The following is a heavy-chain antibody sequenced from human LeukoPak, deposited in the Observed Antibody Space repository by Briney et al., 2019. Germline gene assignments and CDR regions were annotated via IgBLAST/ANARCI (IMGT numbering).Heavy chain of an antibody. CDR3: ATVTSSSWGNWFDP. CDR1: GYTFTSYD. Sequence: GASVKVSCKASGYTFTSYDINWVRQATGQGLEWMGWMNPNSGNTGYAQKFQGRVTMTRNTSISTAYMELSSLRSEDTAVYYCATVTSSSWGNWFDPWGQGTLVTVSS. J-gene: IGHJ5*02. V-gene: IGHV1-8*01. D-gene: IGHD6-13*01. CDR2: MNPNSGNT.